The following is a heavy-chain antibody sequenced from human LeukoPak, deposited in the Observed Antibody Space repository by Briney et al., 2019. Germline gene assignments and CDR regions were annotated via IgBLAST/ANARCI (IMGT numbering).Heavy chain of an antibody. CDR1: GGSFSSYY. CDR3: ARAHYYGSGSYYPPDY. D-gene: IGHD3-10*01. CDR2: IYSSGNT. V-gene: IGHV4-59*08. Sequence: SETLSLTCTVSGGSFSSYYWSWVRQPPGKGLEWIGYIYSSGNTYYNPSLKSRVTISVDTSKNQFSLKLSSVTAADTAVYYCARAHYYGSGSYYPPDYWGQGTLVTVSS. J-gene: IGHJ4*02.